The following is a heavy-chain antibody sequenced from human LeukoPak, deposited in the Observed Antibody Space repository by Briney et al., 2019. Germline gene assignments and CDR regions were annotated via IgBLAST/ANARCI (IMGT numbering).Heavy chain of an antibody. CDR3: ARHRGGYFDY. Sequence: SETLSLTCSVSGGSISSSYWSWIPQPPGKGLEWIGYISYTGTTNYISSLKSRVTMSVDTSKNQFSLRLTSVTAADTAVYYCARHRGGYFDYWGQGTLVTVSS. CDR2: ISYTGTT. CDR1: GGSISSSY. J-gene: IGHJ4*02. V-gene: IGHV4-59*08.